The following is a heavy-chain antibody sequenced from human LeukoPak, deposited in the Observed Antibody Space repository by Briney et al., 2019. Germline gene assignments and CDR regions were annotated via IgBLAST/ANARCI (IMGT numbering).Heavy chain of an antibody. V-gene: IGHV3-7*01. Sequence: GGSLRLSCAASGFTFSSYWMSWVRQAPGKGLEWVANIKQDGSEKYYVDSVKGRFTISRDNAKNSLYLQMNSLRAEETAVYYWAGERPGLAYCSGSNCYSSGPIDSWGQGTLVTVSS. D-gene: IGHD2-2*02. J-gene: IGHJ4*02. CDR2: IKQDGSEK. CDR1: GFTFSSYW. CDR3: AGERPGLAYCSGSNCYSSGPIDS.